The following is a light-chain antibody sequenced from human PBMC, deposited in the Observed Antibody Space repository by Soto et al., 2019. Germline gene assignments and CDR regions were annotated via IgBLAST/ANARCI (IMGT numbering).Light chain of an antibody. CDR3: QQYDNLPLT. CDR2: YAS. CDR1: QDISNY. Sequence: DIQMTQSPSSLSASVGDRVTITCQASQDISNYLNWYQQKTGKAPKLLIYYASNLETGVPSRFSGSGSRTDFNFTINRLQPEDIATYYFQQYDNLPLTFGQGTRLEIK. V-gene: IGKV1-33*01. J-gene: IGKJ5*01.